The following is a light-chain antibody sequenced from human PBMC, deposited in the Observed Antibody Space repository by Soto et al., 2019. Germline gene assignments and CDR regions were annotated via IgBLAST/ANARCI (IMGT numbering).Light chain of an antibody. CDR3: QQYGRSKRWT. CDR2: GAS. J-gene: IGKJ1*01. Sequence: EVVLTQSPGTLSLSPGERATLSCRASQAITGTYLAWYQQKPGQAPRLLIHGASTRATGVPDRFSGGGTGTDFSLNISRLEPEDFAVYYCQQYGRSKRWTFGQGTK. CDR1: QAITGTY. V-gene: IGKV3-20*01.